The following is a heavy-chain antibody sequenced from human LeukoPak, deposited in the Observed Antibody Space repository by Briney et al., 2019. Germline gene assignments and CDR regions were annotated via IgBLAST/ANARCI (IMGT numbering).Heavy chain of an antibody. V-gene: IGHV3-21*01. CDR2: ISSSSSYI. CDR3: ARDTPSGYSRGGPLGNSHR. J-gene: IGHJ1*01. CDR1: GFTVSSNY. D-gene: IGHD6-19*01. Sequence: GGSLRLSCAVSGFTVSSNYMSWVRQAPGKGLEWVSSISSSSSYIYYADSVKGRFTISRDNAKNSLYLQMNSLRAEDTAVYYWARDTPSGYSRGGPLGNSHRWGRGTRVTVST.